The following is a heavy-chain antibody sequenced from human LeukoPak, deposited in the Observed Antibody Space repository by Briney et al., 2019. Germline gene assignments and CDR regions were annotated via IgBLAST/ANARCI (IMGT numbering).Heavy chain of an antibody. Sequence: TRGSLRLSCAASGFTVSSNYMSWVRQAPGKGLEWVSLIYSGGNTYYADSVKGRFTISRDNSKNTLSLQMNSLRADDTALYYCARGGPSGTYYFDCWGQGTLVTVSS. J-gene: IGHJ4*02. V-gene: IGHV3-53*01. D-gene: IGHD1-26*01. CDR3: ARGGPSGTYYFDC. CDR2: IYSGGNT. CDR1: GFTVSSNY.